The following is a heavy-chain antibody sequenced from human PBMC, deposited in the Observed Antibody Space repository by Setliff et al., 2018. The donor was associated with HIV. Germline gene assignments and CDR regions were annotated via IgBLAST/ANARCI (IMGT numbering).Heavy chain of an antibody. CDR1: GFIFGDYA. J-gene: IGHJ4*02. D-gene: IGHD1-26*01. V-gene: IGHV3-49*04. Sequence: GGSLGLSCTTSGFIFGDYAMTWVRQAPGKGLECVGFIRSKAYGGTPEYAASVKGRFTISRDDSKNTLYLQMNSLKTEDTAVYYCTTDLGGSYHGWNYWGQGTLVTVSS. CDR3: TTDLGGSYHGWNY. CDR2: IRSKAYGGTP.